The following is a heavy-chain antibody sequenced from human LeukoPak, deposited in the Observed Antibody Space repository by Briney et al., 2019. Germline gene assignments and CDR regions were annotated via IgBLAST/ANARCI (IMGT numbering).Heavy chain of an antibody. V-gene: IGHV3-48*02. CDR3: ARDRGGYEFFDY. Sequence: PGGSLRLSCAASGFXFSNYSMNWVRQAPGKGLEWVSSISTRSGTIYYTDPVKGRFTISRDNAKNSLYLQMNTLRDEDTAVYYCARDRGGYEFFDYWGQGILVTVSS. D-gene: IGHD5-12*01. CDR2: ISTRSGTI. J-gene: IGHJ4*02. CDR1: GFXFSNYS.